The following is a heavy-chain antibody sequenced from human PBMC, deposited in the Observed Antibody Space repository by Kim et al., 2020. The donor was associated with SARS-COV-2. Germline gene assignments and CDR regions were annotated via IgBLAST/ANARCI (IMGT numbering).Heavy chain of an antibody. CDR2: ISSSSSYT. CDR1: GFTFSDYY. CDR3: ARVEEAVAGDENYWFDP. V-gene: IGHV3-11*06. J-gene: IGHJ5*02. D-gene: IGHD6-19*01. Sequence: GGSLRLSCAASGFTFSDYYMSWIRQAPGKGLEWVSYISSSSSYTNYADSVKGRFTISRDNAKNSLYLQMNSLRAEDTAVYYCARVEEAVAGDENYWFDPWGQGTLVTVSS.